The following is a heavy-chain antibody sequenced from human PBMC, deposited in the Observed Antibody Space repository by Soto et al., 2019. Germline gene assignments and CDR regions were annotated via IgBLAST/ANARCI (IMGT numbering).Heavy chain of an antibody. J-gene: IGHJ4*02. D-gene: IGHD3-10*01. CDR3: TVRGSGSEFGVK. CDR1: GFTFSDHY. V-gene: IGHV3-72*01. CDR2: STNKANSYTT. Sequence: EVQLVESGGGLVQPVGSLRLSCAASGFTFSDHYMDWVRQAPGKGLEWVGRSTNKANSYTTEYAASVKGRFTVLRNDTKDSLSLQMNSLKVEEKAVNYCTVRGSGSEFGVKWGQVTRV.